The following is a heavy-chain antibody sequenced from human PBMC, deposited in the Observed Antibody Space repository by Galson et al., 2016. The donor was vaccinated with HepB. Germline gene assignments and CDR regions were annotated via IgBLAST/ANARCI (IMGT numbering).Heavy chain of an antibody. CDR2: SSRDGGAT. Sequence: SLRLSCASFGVTFSRYAMSWVRQAPGKGLEWVSNSSRDGGATFYLDSVKGRFTISRDNSKNTLYLQMNSLRVEDTAVYYCAKVAVVVTTIPYYFDYWGQGTQVTVSS. CDR3: AKVAVVVTTIPYYFDY. D-gene: IGHD2-21*02. V-gene: IGHV3-23*01. CDR1: GVTFSRYA. J-gene: IGHJ4*02.